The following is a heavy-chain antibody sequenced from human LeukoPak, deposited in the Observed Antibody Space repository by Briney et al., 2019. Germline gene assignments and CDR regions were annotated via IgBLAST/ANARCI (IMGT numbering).Heavy chain of an antibody. V-gene: IGHV3-21*01. CDR1: GFTFNRHN. J-gene: IGHJ4*02. CDR3: ARDVAFWSGYPFGY. D-gene: IGHD3-3*01. CDR2: VDTTGRHI. Sequence: GGSLRLSCGASGFTFNRHNIHWVRQAPGKALEWVSSVDTTGRHIYYADSVRGRFTISRDDANDSVSLQMNSLRAEDTAVYYCARDVAFWSGYPFGYWGQGTLVTVSS.